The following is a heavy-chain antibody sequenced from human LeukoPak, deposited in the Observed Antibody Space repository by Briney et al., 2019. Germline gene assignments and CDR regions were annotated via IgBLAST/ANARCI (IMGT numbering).Heavy chain of an antibody. Sequence: GGSLRLSCAASGFAVSNNYVSWVRQAPGKGLEWVSIIYGGGSTYYADSVNGRFTISRHNSKNTLFLQMNSLRTEDTAVYYCARAYDSSGYWPEYFHHWGQGTLVTVSS. J-gene: IGHJ1*01. CDR2: IYGGGST. V-gene: IGHV3-53*04. CDR3: ARAYDSSGYWPEYFHH. D-gene: IGHD3-22*01. CDR1: GFAVSNNY.